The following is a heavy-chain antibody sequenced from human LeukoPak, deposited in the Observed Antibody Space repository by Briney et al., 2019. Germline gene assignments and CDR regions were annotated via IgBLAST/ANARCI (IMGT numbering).Heavy chain of an antibody. J-gene: IGHJ5*02. CDR1: GFTFSSYG. V-gene: IGHV3-30*18. CDR3: AKDESPWELLRHNWFDP. CDR2: ISYDGSNK. Sequence: GGSLRLSCAASGFTFSSYGMHWVRQAPGKGLEWVAVISYDGSNKYYADSVKGRFTISRDNSKNTLYLQMNSLRAEDTAVYYCAKDESPWELLRHNWFDPWGQGTLVTVSS. D-gene: IGHD1-26*01.